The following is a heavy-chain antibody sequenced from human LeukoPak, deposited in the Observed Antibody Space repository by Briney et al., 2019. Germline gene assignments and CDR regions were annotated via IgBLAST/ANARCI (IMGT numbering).Heavy chain of an antibody. CDR1: GFTFSSYA. V-gene: IGHV3-23*01. CDR3: AKEMYSSGYFDY. CDR2: ISGSGDRT. D-gene: IGHD6-19*01. J-gene: IGHJ4*02. Sequence: LSGGSLRLSCAASGFTFSSYAMSWVRQAPGKGLEWVSAISGSGDRTYYADSVKGRFTISRDNSKNTLYLQMNSLRAEDTAVYYCAKEMYSSGYFDYWGQGTLVTVSS.